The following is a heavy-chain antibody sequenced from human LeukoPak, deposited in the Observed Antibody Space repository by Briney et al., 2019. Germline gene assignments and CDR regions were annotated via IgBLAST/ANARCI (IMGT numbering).Heavy chain of an antibody. CDR2: ISWNSGSI. CDR3: AKDRGYYGSGYGLDY. Sequence: GGSLSLSCAASGFTFDDYAMHWVRQAAGKGLEWVAGISWNSGSIGYADSVKGRFTISRDNAKNSLYLQMNSLRAGDMALYYCAKDRGYYGSGYGLDYWGQGTLVTVSS. CDR1: GFTFDDYA. J-gene: IGHJ4*02. D-gene: IGHD3-10*01. V-gene: IGHV3-9*03.